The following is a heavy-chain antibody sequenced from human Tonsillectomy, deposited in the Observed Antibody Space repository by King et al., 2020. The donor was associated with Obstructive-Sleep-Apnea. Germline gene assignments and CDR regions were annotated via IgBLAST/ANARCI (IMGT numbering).Heavy chain of an antibody. D-gene: IGHD2-8*02. J-gene: IGHJ6*02. V-gene: IGHV3-66*01. CDR1: GFTVSSKY. CDR2: IYAVGST. Sequence: VQLVESGGGLVQPGGSLRLSCAASGFTVSSKYMSGVRQAPGKGLEWVSFIYAVGSTYYADTVKGRFTISRDNSKNTVYLQMKSLRAEDTAVYFCARDLVMDVWGQGTTVTVSS. CDR3: ARDLVMDV.